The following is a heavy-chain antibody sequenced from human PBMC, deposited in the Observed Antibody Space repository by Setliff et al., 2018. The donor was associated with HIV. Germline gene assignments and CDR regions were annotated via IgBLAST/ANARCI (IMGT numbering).Heavy chain of an antibody. Sequence: GASVKVSCKASGYTFTGYAMHWVRQAPGQRLEWMGWINAGNGNIRYSQKFQGRVTLTRDTSASTVYLDLSSLRSEDTAIYYCARGYYNSGNYFEYWGQGTQVTVSS. J-gene: IGHJ4*02. D-gene: IGHD3-10*01. CDR3: ARGYYNSGNYFEY. CDR2: INAGNGNI. V-gene: IGHV1-3*01. CDR1: GYTFTGYA.